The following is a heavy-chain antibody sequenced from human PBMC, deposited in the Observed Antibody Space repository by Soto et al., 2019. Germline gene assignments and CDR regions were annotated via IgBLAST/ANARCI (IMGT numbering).Heavy chain of an antibody. Sequence: QVQLVQSGAEEMKPGASVKVSCKASGYTLTRYSIHWVRQAPGQRLEWMGWINAGNGNTKFSQKFQGRVTITRDTPASTAYMELRGLRSADTSVYYCAIIGTYYLDNSDNYFDFSGQGTLVTVSS. CDR2: INAGNGNT. J-gene: IGHJ4*02. CDR1: GYTLTRYS. CDR3: AIIGTYYLDNSDNYFDF. D-gene: IGHD3-22*01. V-gene: IGHV1-3*05.